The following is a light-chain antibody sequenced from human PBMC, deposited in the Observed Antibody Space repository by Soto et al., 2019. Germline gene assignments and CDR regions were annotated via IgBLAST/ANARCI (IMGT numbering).Light chain of an antibody. CDR1: QSFRSY. Sequence: EIVLTQSPATLSLSPGERATLSCRASQSFRSYLAWYQQKPGQAPRLLIYDASNRATGIPARFSGSGSGTDFSLTISSLEPEDFAVYYCQQRSNWPLTFGGGTKVDI. J-gene: IGKJ4*01. CDR3: QQRSNWPLT. V-gene: IGKV3-11*01. CDR2: DAS.